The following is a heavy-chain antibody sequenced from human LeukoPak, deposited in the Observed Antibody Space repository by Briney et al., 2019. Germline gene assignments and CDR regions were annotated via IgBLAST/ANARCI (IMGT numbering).Heavy chain of an antibody. CDR3: AKALRFGELYDDAFDI. CDR1: GFTFSSYS. Sequence: PGGSLRLSCAASGFTFSSYSMNWVRQAPGKGLEWDSSISSSSSSYIYYADSVKGRFTISRDNAKNSLYLQMNSLRAEDTALYYCAKALRFGELYDDAFDIWGQGTMVTVSS. CDR2: ISSSSSSYI. J-gene: IGHJ3*02. D-gene: IGHD3-10*01. V-gene: IGHV3-21*04.